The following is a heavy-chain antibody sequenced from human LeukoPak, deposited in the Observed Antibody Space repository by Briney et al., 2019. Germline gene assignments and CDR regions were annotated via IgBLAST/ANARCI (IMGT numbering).Heavy chain of an antibody. V-gene: IGHV3-9*01. D-gene: IGHD3-10*01. CDR1: GFTFDDYA. CDR3: AKDAGFMVRGVLDY. CDR2: ISWNSGSI. J-gene: IGHJ4*02. Sequence: SGGSLRLSCAASGFTFDDYAMHWVRQAPGKGLEWVSGISWNSGSIGYADSVKGRFTISRDNAKNSLYLQMNSLRAEDTALYYCAKDAGFMVRGVLDYWGQGTLVTVSS.